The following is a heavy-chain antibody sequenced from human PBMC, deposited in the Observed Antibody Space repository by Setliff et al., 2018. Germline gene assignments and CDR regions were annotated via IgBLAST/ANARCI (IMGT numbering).Heavy chain of an antibody. CDR1: GVSIANTASY. J-gene: IGHJ5*02. D-gene: IGHD3-22*01. V-gene: IGHV4-61*02. CDR2: VFVDGST. Sequence: PSETLSLTCNVSGVSIANTASYWSWIRRPAGKGLEWIGRVFVDGSTNYNPSLKSRVTMSVDTSKNQFSLKLTSVTAADTAIYYCARDTSSDCAAWFDPWSQGILVTVSS. CDR3: ARDTSSDCAAWFDP.